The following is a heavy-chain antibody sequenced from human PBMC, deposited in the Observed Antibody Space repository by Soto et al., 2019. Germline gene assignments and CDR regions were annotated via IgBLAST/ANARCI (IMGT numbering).Heavy chain of an antibody. J-gene: IGHJ4*02. CDR1: GFSLSTSGVG. CDR3: AHRISGSYYNADPFDY. D-gene: IGHD3-10*01. CDR2: IYWDDDK. Sequence: QITLKESGPTLVKPTQTLTLTCTFSGFSLSTSGVGVGWIRQPPGKALEWLALIYWDDDKRYSPSLKSRLTITXXTXKXXVVLTMTNMDTVDTATYYCAHRISGSYYNADPFDYWGQGTLVTVSS. V-gene: IGHV2-5*02.